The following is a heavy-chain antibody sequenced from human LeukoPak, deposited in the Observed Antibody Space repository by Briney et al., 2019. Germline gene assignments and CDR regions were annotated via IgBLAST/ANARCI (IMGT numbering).Heavy chain of an antibody. CDR1: GFTFTTYA. CDR3: ASGSYGMDV. CDR2: VSKSDGTT. J-gene: IGHJ6*02. D-gene: IGHD1-26*01. V-gene: IGHV3-23*01. Sequence: AGSLRLSCAASGFTFTTYAMSWVRQAPGKGLEWVSSVSKSDGTTYYADSVKGRLTISRDNSKNTLHLQMNGLRAEDTAVYYCASGSYGMDVWGQGTTVTVSS.